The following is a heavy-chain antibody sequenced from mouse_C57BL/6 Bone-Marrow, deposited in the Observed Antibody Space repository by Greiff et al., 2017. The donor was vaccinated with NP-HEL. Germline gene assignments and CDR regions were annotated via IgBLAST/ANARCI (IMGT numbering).Heavy chain of an antibody. Sequence: EVQLVESGGDLVKPGGSLKLSCAASGFTFSSYGMSWVRQTPDKRLEWVATISSGGSYTYYPDSVKGRFTLSRDNAKNTLYLQLSSLKSEDTAMYYCESSDGIKYYGSSIYWYFDVWGTGTTVTVSS. J-gene: IGHJ1*03. CDR1: GFTFSSYG. CDR3: ESSDGIKYYGSSIYWYFDV. D-gene: IGHD1-1*01. CDR2: ISSGGSYT. V-gene: IGHV5-6*01.